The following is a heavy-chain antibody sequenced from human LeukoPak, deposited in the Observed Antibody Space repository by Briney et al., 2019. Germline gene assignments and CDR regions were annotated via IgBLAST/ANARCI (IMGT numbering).Heavy chain of an antibody. CDR1: GFTFSSYA. CDR2: ISYDGSNK. J-gene: IGHJ4*02. D-gene: IGHD1-7*01. V-gene: IGHV3-30-3*01. Sequence: GGSLRLSCAASGFTFSSYAMHWVRQAPGKGLEWVAVISYDGSNKYYADSVKGRFTISRDNSKNTLYLQMNSLRAEDTAVYYCAREGNYLNFDYWGQGTLVTVSS. CDR3: AREGNYLNFDY.